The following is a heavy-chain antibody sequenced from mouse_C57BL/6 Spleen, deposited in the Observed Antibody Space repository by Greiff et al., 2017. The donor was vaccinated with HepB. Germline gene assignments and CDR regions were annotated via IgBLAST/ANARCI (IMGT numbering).Heavy chain of an antibody. CDR3: ARSGGNYYALDY. J-gene: IGHJ2*01. D-gene: IGHD2-1*01. CDR2: IYPRSGNT. CDR1: GYTFTSYG. Sequence: VQLQQSGAELARPGASVKLSCKASGYTFTSYGISWVKQRTGQGLEWIGEIYPRSGNTYYNEKFKGKATLTADKSSSTAYMELRSLTSEDSAVYFCARSGGNYYALDYWGQGTTLTVSS. V-gene: IGHV1-81*01.